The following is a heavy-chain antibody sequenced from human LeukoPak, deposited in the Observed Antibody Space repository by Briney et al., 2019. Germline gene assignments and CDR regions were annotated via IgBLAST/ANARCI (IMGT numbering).Heavy chain of an antibody. CDR1: GFTFSSYS. CDR3: ARVSGRLERQSDLDF. Sequence: GGSLRLSCAASGFTFSSYSMNWVRQAPGKGLEWVSSIDPSSYYIYYGDSVKGRSSISRDNAKNSLYLQINSLRAEDTAVYYCARVSGRLERQSDLDFWGQGTLVTVTS. J-gene: IGHJ4*02. CDR2: IDPSSYYI. D-gene: IGHD1-1*01. V-gene: IGHV3-21*01.